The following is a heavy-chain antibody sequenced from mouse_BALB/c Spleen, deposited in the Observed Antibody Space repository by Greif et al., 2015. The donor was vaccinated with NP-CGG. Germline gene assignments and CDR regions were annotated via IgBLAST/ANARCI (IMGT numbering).Heavy chain of an antibody. V-gene: IGHV1-7*01. D-gene: IGHD1-2*01. Sequence: QLQQSGAELAKPGASVKMSCKASGYTFTSYWMHWVKQWPGQGLEWIGYINPSTGYTEYNQKFKDKATLTADKSSSXAYMQLSSLTSEDSAVYYCARRTTATYFDYWGQGTTLTVSS. CDR3: ARRTTATYFDY. J-gene: IGHJ2*01. CDR1: GYTFTSYW. CDR2: INPSTGYT.